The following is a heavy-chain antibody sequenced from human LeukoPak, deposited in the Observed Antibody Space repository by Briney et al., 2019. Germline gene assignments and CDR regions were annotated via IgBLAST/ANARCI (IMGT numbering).Heavy chain of an antibody. V-gene: IGHV1-18*01. Sequence: ASVKVSCKASGYTFTSYGISWVRQAPGQGLEWMGWISAYNGNTNYAQKLQGRVTMTTDTSTGTAYMELRSLRSDDTAVYYCARSTGCGGDCYSGHDAFDIWGQGTMVTVSS. CDR3: ARSTGCGGDCYSGHDAFDI. J-gene: IGHJ3*02. CDR2: ISAYNGNT. D-gene: IGHD2-21*02. CDR1: GYTFTSYG.